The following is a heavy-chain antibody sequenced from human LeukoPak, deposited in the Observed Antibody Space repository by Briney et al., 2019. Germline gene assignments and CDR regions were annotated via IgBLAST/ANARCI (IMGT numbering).Heavy chain of an antibody. D-gene: IGHD4-23*01. Sequence: PSETLSLTCAVYGGSFSDSFWSWIRQPPGKGLEWIGDINHSRSTNYTPSLKSRVPISVDTSKNQFSLKLNSVTAADTAVYYCARGELLATVVTPGGLNWFESWGQGTLVTVSS. CDR2: INHSRST. V-gene: IGHV4-34*01. CDR3: ARGELLATVVTPGGLNWFES. CDR1: GGSFSDSF. J-gene: IGHJ5*01.